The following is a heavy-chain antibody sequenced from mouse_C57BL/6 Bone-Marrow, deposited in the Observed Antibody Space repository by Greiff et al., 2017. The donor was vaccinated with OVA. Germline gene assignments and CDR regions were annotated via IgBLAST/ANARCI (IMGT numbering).Heavy chain of an antibody. D-gene: IGHD1-1*01. CDR1: GFTFSDYY. Sequence: EVHLVESEGGLVQPGSSMKLSCTASGFTFSDYYMAWVRQVPEKGLEWVANINYDGSSTYYLDSLKSRFIISRDNAKNILYLQMSSLKSEDTATYYCARDRGSTGAMDYWGQGTSVTVSS. CDR2: INYDGSST. V-gene: IGHV5-16*01. CDR3: ARDRGSTGAMDY. J-gene: IGHJ4*01.